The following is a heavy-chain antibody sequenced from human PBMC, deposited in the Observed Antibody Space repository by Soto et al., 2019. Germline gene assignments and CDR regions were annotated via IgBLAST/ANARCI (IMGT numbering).Heavy chain of an antibody. J-gene: IGHJ4*02. CDR2: ISYDGSNK. V-gene: IGHV3-30-3*02. CDR1: GFTFSSYA. D-gene: IGHD3-3*01. Sequence: QVQLVESGGGVVQPGRSLRLSCAASGFTFSSYAMHWVRQAPGKGLEWVAVISYDGSNKYYADSVKGRFTISRDNSKNPVFLQKNRLKTEDTAVYYLWKDPGGTDFAEWTYYFDYWGQGTLVTVSS. CDR3: WKDPGGTDFAEWTYYFDY.